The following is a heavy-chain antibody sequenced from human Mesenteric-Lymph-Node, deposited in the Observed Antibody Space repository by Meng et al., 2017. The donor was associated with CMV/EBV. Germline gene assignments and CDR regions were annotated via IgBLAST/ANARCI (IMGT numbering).Heavy chain of an antibody. CDR2: ISSSGSTI. Sequence: GGSLRLSCAASGFTFSSYAMSWVRQAPGKGLEWVSAISSSGSTIYYADSVKGRFTISRDNAKNSLYLQMNSLRAEDTAVYYCARDNLVVPAAMGYWGQGTLVTVSS. V-gene: IGHV3-48*03. D-gene: IGHD2-2*01. CDR3: ARDNLVVPAAMGY. J-gene: IGHJ4*02. CDR1: GFTFSSYA.